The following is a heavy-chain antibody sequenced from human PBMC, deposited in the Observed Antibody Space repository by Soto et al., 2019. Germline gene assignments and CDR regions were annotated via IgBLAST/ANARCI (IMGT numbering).Heavy chain of an antibody. V-gene: IGHV4-31*03. Sequence: PSETLSLTCTVSGGSISSGGYYWSWIRQHPGKGLEWIGYIYYSGSTYYNPSLKSRVTISVDTSKNQFSLKLSSVTAADTALYYCARDYYYDSSGYSDDAFDIWGQGTMVTVSS. CDR2: IYYSGST. J-gene: IGHJ3*02. CDR3: ARDYYYDSSGYSDDAFDI. D-gene: IGHD3-22*01. CDR1: GGSISSGGYY.